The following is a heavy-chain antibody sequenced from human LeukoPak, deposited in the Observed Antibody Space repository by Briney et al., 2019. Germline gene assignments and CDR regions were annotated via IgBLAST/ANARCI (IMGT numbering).Heavy chain of an antibody. CDR3: ARVYYSNSYDYWYFDL. Sequence: SETLSLTCNVSGGSISSNYWSWIRQPPGKGLEWIGYIYYSGSTNYNPSLKSRVTISVDTSKNQFSLKLSSVTAADTAVYYCARVYYSNSYDYWYFDLWGRGTLVTVSS. V-gene: IGHV4-59*01. CDR1: GGSISSNY. J-gene: IGHJ2*01. CDR2: IYYSGST. D-gene: IGHD6-13*01.